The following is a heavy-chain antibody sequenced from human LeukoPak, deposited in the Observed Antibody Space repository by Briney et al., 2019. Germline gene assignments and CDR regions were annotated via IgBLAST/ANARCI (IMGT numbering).Heavy chain of an antibody. Sequence: GASVKVSCKASGYTFTGYYMHWVRQAPGQGLEWMGWINPNSGGTNYAQKFQGRVTMTRDTSISTAYMEMSRLRSEDTAAYYCARGRPWLGYLHDWGQARLVAVSS. J-gene: IGHJ4*02. CDR3: ARGRPWLGYLHD. D-gene: IGHD6-19*01. V-gene: IGHV1-2*02. CDR1: GYTFTGYY. CDR2: INPNSGGT.